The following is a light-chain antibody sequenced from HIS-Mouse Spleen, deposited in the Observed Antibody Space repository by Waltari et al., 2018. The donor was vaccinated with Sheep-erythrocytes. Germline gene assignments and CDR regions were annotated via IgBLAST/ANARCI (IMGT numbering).Light chain of an antibody. J-gene: IGLJ1*01. CDR1: SSDVGGYNY. CDR2: DVS. CDR3: CSYAGSYNHV. V-gene: IGLV2-11*01. Sequence: QSALTQPRPVSGSPGQSVTISCTGTSSDVGGYNYVSWYQQHPGKAPKLMIYDVSKRPSGVPDRFSGSKSGNPASLTISGLQAEDEADYYCCSYAGSYNHVFATGTKVTVL.